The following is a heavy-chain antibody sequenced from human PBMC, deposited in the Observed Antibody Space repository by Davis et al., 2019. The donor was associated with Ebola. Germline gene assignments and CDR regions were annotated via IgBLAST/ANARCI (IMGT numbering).Heavy chain of an antibody. V-gene: IGHV3-48*03. CDR1: GFTFSSYE. D-gene: IGHD3-10*01. CDR3: ARGSSITMVQGVIPSDY. CDR2: ISSSGSTI. J-gene: IGHJ4*02. Sequence: GESLKISCAASGFTFSSYEMNWVRQAPGKGLEWVSYISSSGSTIYYADSVKGRFTISRDNAKNSLYLQMNSLRAEDTAVYYCARGSSITMVQGVIPSDYWGQGTLVTVSS.